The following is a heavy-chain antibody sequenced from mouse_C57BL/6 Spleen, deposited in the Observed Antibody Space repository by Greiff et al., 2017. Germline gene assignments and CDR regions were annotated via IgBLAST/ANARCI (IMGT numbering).Heavy chain of an antibody. J-gene: IGHJ4*01. CDR3: ARQDGNTYYAMDY. CDR1: GFTFSSYG. CDR2: ISSGGSYT. Sequence: EVKVVESGGDLVKPGGSLTLSCAASGFTFSSYGMSWVRQTPDKRLEWVATISSGGSYTYYPDSVKGRFTISRDNAKNTLYLQMSSLKSEDTAMYYCARQDGNTYYAMDYWGQGTSVTVSS. V-gene: IGHV5-6*01. D-gene: IGHD2-1*01.